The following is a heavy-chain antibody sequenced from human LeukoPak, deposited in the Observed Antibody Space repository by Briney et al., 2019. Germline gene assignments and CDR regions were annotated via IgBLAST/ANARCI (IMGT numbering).Heavy chain of an antibody. J-gene: IGHJ6*02. V-gene: IGHV3-23*01. CDR2: ISGSGGST. Sequence: GGSLRLSCAASGFTFSSYAMSWVRQAPGKGLEWVSAISGSGGSTYYADSVKGRFTISRDNSKNTLYLQMNSLRAEDTAVYYCAKDSPEGPADYYYYYGMDVWGQGTTVTVSS. CDR1: GFTFSSYA. CDR3: AKDSPEGPADYYYYYGMDV.